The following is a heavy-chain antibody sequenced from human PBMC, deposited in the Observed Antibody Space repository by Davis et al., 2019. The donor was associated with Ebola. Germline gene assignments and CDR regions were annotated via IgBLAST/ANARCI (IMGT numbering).Heavy chain of an antibody. Sequence: ESLKISCAASGFTVSSNYMSWVRQAPGKGLEWVSVIYSGGSTYYADSVKGRFTISRDNSKNTLYLQMNSLRAEDTAVYYCAKYSSRSPRGYWGQGTLVTVSS. J-gene: IGHJ4*02. CDR3: AKYSSRSPRGY. D-gene: IGHD6-13*01. CDR2: IYSGGST. CDR1: GFTVSSNY. V-gene: IGHV3-66*01.